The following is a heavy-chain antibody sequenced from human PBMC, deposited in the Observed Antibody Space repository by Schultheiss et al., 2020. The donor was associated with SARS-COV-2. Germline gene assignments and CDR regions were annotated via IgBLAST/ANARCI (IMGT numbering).Heavy chain of an antibody. Sequence: GESLKISCAASGFTFSDYYMNWIRQAPGKGLEWVAVIWYDGSNKYYADSVKGRFTISRDNSKNTLYLQMISLRAKDTAVYYCARDRGNNWNAGPFDYWGQGTLVTVSS. CDR2: IWYDGSNK. CDR3: ARDRGNNWNAGPFDY. J-gene: IGHJ4*02. V-gene: IGHV3-33*08. D-gene: IGHD1-1*01. CDR1: GFTFSDYY.